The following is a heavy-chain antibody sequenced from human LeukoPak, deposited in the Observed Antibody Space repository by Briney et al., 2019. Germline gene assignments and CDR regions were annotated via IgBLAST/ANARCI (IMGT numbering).Heavy chain of an antibody. J-gene: IGHJ4*02. V-gene: IGHV4-59*01. D-gene: IGHD6-13*01. CDR2: IYYSGST. Sequence: PSETLSLTCTVSVGSISSYYWSWIRQPPGKGLEWIGYIYYSGSTNYNPSRKSRVTISVDTSKNQFSLKLSSVTAADTAVYYCASGRSWSGIDYWGQGTLVTVSS. CDR1: VGSISSYY. CDR3: ASGRSWSGIDY.